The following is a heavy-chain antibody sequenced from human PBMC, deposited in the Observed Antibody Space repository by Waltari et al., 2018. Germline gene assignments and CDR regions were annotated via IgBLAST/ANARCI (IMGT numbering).Heavy chain of an antibody. CDR2: IYTSGST. D-gene: IGHD3-10*01. Sequence: QVQLQESGPGLVKPSQTLSLTCTVSGGSISSGSYYWSWIRQPAGKGLEWIGRIYTSGSTNYNPSLKSRVTISVDTSKNQFSLKLSSVTAADTAVYYCARGGSRFDPWGQGTLVTVSS. J-gene: IGHJ5*02. CDR1: GGSISSGSYY. V-gene: IGHV4-61*02. CDR3: ARGGSRFDP.